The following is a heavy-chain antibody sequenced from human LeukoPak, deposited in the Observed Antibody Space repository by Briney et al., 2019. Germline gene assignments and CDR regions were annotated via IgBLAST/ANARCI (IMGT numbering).Heavy chain of an antibody. CDR1: GFTFSSYS. CDR2: ISSSSSTI. Sequence: GGSLRLFCAASGFTFSSYSMNWVRQAPGKGLEWVSYISSSSSTIYYADSVKGRFTISRDNAKNSLYLQMNSLRAEDTAVYYCARDRSGEDVWGQGTTVTVSS. V-gene: IGHV3-48*01. D-gene: IGHD3-10*01. CDR3: ARDRSGEDV. J-gene: IGHJ6*02.